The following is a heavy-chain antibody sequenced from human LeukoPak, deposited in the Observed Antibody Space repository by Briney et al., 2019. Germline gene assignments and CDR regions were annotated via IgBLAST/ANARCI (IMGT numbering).Heavy chain of an antibody. CDR2: IYYSGST. D-gene: IGHD3-10*01. Sequence: SETLSLTCTVSGGSISSSSYYWGWIRQPPGKGLEWIGSIYYSGSTYYNPSLKSRVTISVDTSKNQFSLKLSSVTAADTAVYYCARQLLAPEWFGELLHHFDYWGQGTLVTVSS. CDR1: GGSISSSSYY. CDR3: ARQLLAPEWFGELLHHFDY. J-gene: IGHJ4*02. V-gene: IGHV4-39*01.